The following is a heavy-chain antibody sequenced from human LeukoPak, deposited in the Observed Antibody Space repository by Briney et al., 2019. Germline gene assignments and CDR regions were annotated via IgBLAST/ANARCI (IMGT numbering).Heavy chain of an antibody. CDR3: ARDPKYYYYMDV. CDR2: INHSGST. CDR1: GGSFSGYY. V-gene: IGHV4-34*01. J-gene: IGHJ6*03. Sequence: SETLSLTCAVYGGSFSGYYWSWIRQPLGKGLEWIGEINHSGSTNYNPSLKSRVTISVDTSKNQFSLKLSSVTAADTAVYYCARDPKYYYYMDVWGKGTTVTVSS.